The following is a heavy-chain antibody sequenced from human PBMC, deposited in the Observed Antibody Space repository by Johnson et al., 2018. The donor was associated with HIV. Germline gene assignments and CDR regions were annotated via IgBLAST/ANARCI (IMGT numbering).Heavy chain of an antibody. CDR3: AKARVRYSSDVDALDI. V-gene: IGHV3-13*01. Sequence: MLLVESGGGVVQPGRSLRLSCAASGFTFSSYAMHWVRQATGKGLEWVSAIGTAGDTYYPGSVKGRFTISRENAKNSLYLQMNSLRAGDTAFYYCAKARVRYSSDVDALDIWGQGTMVTVSS. CDR2: IGTAGDT. J-gene: IGHJ3*02. CDR1: GFTFSSYA. D-gene: IGHD6-19*01.